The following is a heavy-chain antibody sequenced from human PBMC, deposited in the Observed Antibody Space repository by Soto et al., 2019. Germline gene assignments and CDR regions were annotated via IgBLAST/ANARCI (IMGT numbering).Heavy chain of an antibody. J-gene: IGHJ4*02. D-gene: IGHD2-2*01. CDR3: ARDSTAFVFDY. V-gene: IGHV4-61*03. CDR1: GDSVSSGSFY. CDR2: IYYTGRT. Sequence: SETLSLTCTVSGDSVSSGSFYWSWIRQPPGKGLEWIGYIYYTGRTSYNPSLKSRVTISIDPSKNHFALNLTSVTAADTAIYYCARDSTAFVFDYWGQGALVTVSS.